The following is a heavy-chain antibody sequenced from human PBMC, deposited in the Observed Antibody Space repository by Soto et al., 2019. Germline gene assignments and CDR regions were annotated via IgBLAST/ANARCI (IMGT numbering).Heavy chain of an antibody. CDR1: GFTFSDNI. CDR3: LGGIGYSYGYHAFDL. CDR2: ISTDGDTK. V-gene: IGHV3-30-3*01. D-gene: IGHD5-18*01. Sequence: GGSLRLSCAASGFTFSDNILHWVRQAPGKGLEWLAFISTDGDTKYYADSVKGRFTISRDNSKNTLYLQMNSLRREDTSVYYCLGGIGYSYGYHAFDLWGQGTMVTVSS. J-gene: IGHJ3*01.